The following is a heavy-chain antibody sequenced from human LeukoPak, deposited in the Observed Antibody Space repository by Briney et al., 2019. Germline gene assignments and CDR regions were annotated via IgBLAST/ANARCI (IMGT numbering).Heavy chain of an antibody. Sequence: PSETLSLTCTVSGDSFSSYRWSWLRQSPGKGLECIGYISPSGSTSYNPSLKSRVTFSVDTSKSQFSLRLTSVTAADTAVYYCARVGRGDHTWGSYYCDHWGQGTLVSVSS. CDR3: ARVGRGDHTWGSYYCDH. J-gene: IGHJ4*02. CDR1: GDSFSSYR. D-gene: IGHD3-16*01. V-gene: IGHV4-59*01. CDR2: ISPSGST.